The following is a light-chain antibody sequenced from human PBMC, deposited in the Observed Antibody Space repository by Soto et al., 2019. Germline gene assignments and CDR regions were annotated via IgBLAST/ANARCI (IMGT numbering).Light chain of an antibody. CDR1: QSVSTRH. Sequence: ESMLTQSPGTLSLSPGERATLSCRASQSVSTRHLAWYQQKPGQAPRLLIYSASSRATGIPDRVSGSGSETDFTINISRLEPEDFAVYYCHQFGSSPPAFTFGQGTKLEI. J-gene: IGKJ2*01. CDR2: SAS. CDR3: HQFGSSPPAFT. V-gene: IGKV3-20*01.